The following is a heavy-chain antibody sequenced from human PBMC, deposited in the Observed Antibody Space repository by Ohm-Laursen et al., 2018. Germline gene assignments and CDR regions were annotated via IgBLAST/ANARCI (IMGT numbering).Heavy chain of an antibody. CDR1: GYSISSGYY. J-gene: IGHJ5*02. CDR2: IYHSGST. Sequence: SETLSLTWAVSGYSISSGYYWGWIRQPPGKGLEWIGSIYHSGSTYYNPSLKSRVTISVDTSKNQFSLKLSSVTAADTAVYYCARQEGYCSSTSCYEVWFDPWGQGTLVTVSS. V-gene: IGHV4-38-2*01. D-gene: IGHD2-2*01. CDR3: ARQEGYCSSTSCYEVWFDP.